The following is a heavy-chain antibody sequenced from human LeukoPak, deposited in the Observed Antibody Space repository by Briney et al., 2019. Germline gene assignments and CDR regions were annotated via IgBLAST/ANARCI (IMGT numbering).Heavy chain of an antibody. CDR2: IIPILGIA. Sequence: GASVKVSCKASGGTFSSYAISWARQAPGQGLEWMGRIIPILGIANYAQKFQGRVTITADKSTSTAYMELSSLRSEDTAVYYCARGGAAAAEDDAFDIWGQGTMVTVSS. V-gene: IGHV1-69*04. CDR1: GGTFSSYA. J-gene: IGHJ3*02. CDR3: ARGGAAAAEDDAFDI. D-gene: IGHD6-13*01.